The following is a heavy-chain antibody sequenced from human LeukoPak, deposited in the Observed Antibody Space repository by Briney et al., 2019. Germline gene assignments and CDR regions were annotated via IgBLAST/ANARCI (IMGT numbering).Heavy chain of an antibody. D-gene: IGHD5-12*01. CDR2: ISWNSGKI. Sequence: GGSLRLSCTPSGFTFSDFAMHWVRQAPGKGLEWVSGISWNSGKIVYADSVKGRFTISRDHAKNSLYLQMNSLRPEDTALYYCTKDDGWLSWGQGTLVTVSS. J-gene: IGHJ3*01. CDR1: GFTFSDFA. CDR3: TKDDGWLS. V-gene: IGHV3-9*01.